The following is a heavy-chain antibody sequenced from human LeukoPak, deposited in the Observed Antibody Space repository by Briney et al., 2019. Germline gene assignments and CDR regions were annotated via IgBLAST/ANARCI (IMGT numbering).Heavy chain of an antibody. CDR3: ARSNWNFDY. D-gene: IGHD1-20*01. CDR2: INSDGSNI. V-gene: IGHV3-74*01. CDR1: GFXFSSYR. J-gene: IGHJ4*02. Sequence: GGSLRLSCAASGFXFSSYRIHWVRQAPGKGLVWVSRINSDGSNIDYADSVKGRFTISRDNAKNTLYLQMNSLRAEDTAVYYCARSNWNFDYWGQGTLVTVSS.